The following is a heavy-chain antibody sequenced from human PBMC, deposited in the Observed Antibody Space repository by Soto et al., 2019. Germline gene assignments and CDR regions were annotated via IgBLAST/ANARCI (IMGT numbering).Heavy chain of an antibody. J-gene: IGHJ5*02. CDR3: ASGIRGVGAAGAVAWFDP. Sequence: PSETLSLTCAVSDGSFGGYYWSWIRQPPGKGLEWIGEINHVGNTNYNPSLKSRVTISVDPSKKQFSLNLSSVTAADTAVYYCASGIRGVGAAGAVAWFDPWGQGTLVTVSS. V-gene: IGHV4-34*01. CDR2: INHVGNT. CDR1: DGSFGGYY. D-gene: IGHD6-13*01.